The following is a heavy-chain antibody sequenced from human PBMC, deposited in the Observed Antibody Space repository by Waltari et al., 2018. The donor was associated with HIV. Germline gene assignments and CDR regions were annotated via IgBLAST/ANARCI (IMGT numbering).Heavy chain of an antibody. CDR1: GGSFSGYY. J-gene: IGHJ4*02. CDR2: INHSGST. CDR3: ARGGEGNFLRY. V-gene: IGHV4-34*01. Sequence: QVQLQQWGAGLLKPSETLSLTCAVYGGSFSGYYWSWIRQPPGKGLEWIGEINHSGSTNYTPSLNSRVTISVDTSKNQFSLKLSSVTAADTAVYYCARGGEGNFLRYWGQGTLVTVSS. D-gene: IGHD1-7*01.